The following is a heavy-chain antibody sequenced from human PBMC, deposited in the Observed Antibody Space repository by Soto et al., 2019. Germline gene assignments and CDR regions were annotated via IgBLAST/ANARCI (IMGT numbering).Heavy chain of an antibody. CDR1: GFTFSDYY. CDR3: ARDGVLATGPIDY. CDR2: ISSSGATI. D-gene: IGHD5-12*01. V-gene: IGHV3-11*01. Sequence: QVQLVESGGGLVEPRGSLRLSCAASGFTFSDYYMSWIRQAPGKGLEWLSYISSSGATIYYVDSVKGRFPISRDNAKKSLYLQMDSLRAEDTAVYYCARDGVLATGPIDYWGPGTLVTVSS. J-gene: IGHJ4*02.